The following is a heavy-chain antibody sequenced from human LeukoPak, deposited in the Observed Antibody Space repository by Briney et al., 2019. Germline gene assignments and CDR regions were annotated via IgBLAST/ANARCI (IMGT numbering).Heavy chain of an antibody. D-gene: IGHD4-17*01. CDR3: ARDLGMTTVTTSAFDI. CDR1: GFTFSSYS. CDR2: ISSSSSYI. J-gene: IGHJ3*02. Sequence: GGSLRLSCAASGFTFSSYSMNWVRQAPGKGLEWVSSISSSSSYIYYADSVKGRFTISRDNAKNSLYLQMNSLRAEDTAVYYCARDLGMTTVTTSAFDIWGQGTMVTVSS. V-gene: IGHV3-21*01.